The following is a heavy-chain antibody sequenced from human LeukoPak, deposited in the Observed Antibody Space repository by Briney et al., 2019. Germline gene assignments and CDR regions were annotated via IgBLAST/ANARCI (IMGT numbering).Heavy chain of an antibody. CDR2: IYYSGST. V-gene: IGHV4-59*08. J-gene: IGHJ4*02. CDR3: ARRAYGSGSFNRYYFDY. Sequence: TSETLSLTCTVSGGSISNYYWSWIRQPPGKGLEWIGYIYYSGSTNYNPSLKSRVTISVDTSKNQFSLKLNSVTAADTAVYYCARRAYGSGSFNRYYFDYWGQGTLVPVSS. CDR1: GGSISNYY. D-gene: IGHD3-10*01.